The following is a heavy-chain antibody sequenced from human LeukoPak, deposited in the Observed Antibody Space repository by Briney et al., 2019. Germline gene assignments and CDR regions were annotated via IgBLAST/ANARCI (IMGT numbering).Heavy chain of an antibody. Sequence: PGGSLRLSCAASGFTFSSYEMNWLRQAPGKGLEWVSQIIGSGSIIYYADSVKGRFTISRDNAKDSVYLQMNSLRAEDTAVYYCARSLEGRGFDPWGQGTLVTVSS. J-gene: IGHJ5*02. CDR3: ARSLEGRGFDP. D-gene: IGHD5-24*01. V-gene: IGHV3-48*03. CDR2: IIGSGSII. CDR1: GFTFSSYE.